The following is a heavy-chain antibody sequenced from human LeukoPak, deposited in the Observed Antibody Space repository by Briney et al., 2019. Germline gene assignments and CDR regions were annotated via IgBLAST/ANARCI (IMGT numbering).Heavy chain of an antibody. CDR1: GGSFSGYY. V-gene: IGHV4-59*01. J-gene: IGHJ5*02. Sequence: PSETLSLTCAVYGGSFSGYYWSWIRQPPGKGLEWIGYIYYSGSTNYNPSLKSRVTISVDTSKNQFSLKLSSVTAADTAVYYCARRRLVAGIGNWFDPWGQGTLVTVSS. CDR3: ARRRLVAGIGNWFDP. D-gene: IGHD6-19*01. CDR2: IYYSGST.